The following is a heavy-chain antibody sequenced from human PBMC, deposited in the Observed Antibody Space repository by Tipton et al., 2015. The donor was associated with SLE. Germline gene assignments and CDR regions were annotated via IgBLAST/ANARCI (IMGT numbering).Heavy chain of an antibody. V-gene: IGHV1-69*16. D-gene: IGHD5-24*01. Sequence: QLVQSGAEVKKPGSSVKLSCRASGGTPTNFQLVRQAPGQGLEWMGGINLILGTSNYAPKFQGRVTITADESTSTAYMELSSLRSEDTAVYYCARVRDGYNYPDSWGQGTLVTVSS. J-gene: IGHJ4*02. CDR3: ARVRDGYNYPDS. CDR2: INLILGTS. CDR1: GGTPTNF.